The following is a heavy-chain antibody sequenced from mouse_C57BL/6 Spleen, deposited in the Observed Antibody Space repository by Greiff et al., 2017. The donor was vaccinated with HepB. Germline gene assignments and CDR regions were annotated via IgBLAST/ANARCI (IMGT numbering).Heavy chain of an antibody. CDR1: GYTFTSYW. D-gene: IGHD2-14*01. J-gene: IGHJ2*01. Sequence: QVQLQQPGTELVKPGASVKLSCKASGYTFTSYWMHWVKQRPGQGLEWIGNINPSNGGTNYNEKFKSKATLTVDKSSSTAYMQLSSLTSDDSAVYYCARSEVSRPYFDYWGQGTTLTVSS. V-gene: IGHV1-53*01. CDR2: INPSNGGT. CDR3: ARSEVSRPYFDY.